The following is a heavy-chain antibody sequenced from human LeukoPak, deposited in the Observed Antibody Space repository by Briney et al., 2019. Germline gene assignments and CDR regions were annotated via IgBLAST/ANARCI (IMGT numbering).Heavy chain of an antibody. D-gene: IGHD6-19*01. CDR3: ARGPGSGWPDYYYYMDV. CDR1: GFTFSSYS. V-gene: IGHV3-21*01. J-gene: IGHJ6*03. Sequence: GGSLRLSCAASGFTFSSYSMNWVRQAPGKGLEWVSSISSSSSYIYYADSVKGRFTISRDNAKNSLYLQMNSLRVEDTAVYYCARGPGSGWPDYYYYMDVWGKGTTVTDSS. CDR2: ISSSSSYI.